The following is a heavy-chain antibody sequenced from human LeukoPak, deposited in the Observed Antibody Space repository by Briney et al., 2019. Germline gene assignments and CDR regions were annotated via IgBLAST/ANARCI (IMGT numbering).Heavy chain of an antibody. CDR3: VRSQYSSSS. CDR1: GFSFRTDW. Sequence: PGGSLRLSCAASGFSFRTDWMSWVRQPPGKGLEWVANIKQDGSEKYYVDSVKGRFTISRDNAKNSLYLQMNSLRVEDTAVYYCVRSQYSSSSWGQGTLVTVSS. D-gene: IGHD6-13*01. J-gene: IGHJ5*02. CDR2: IKQDGSEK. V-gene: IGHV3-7*01.